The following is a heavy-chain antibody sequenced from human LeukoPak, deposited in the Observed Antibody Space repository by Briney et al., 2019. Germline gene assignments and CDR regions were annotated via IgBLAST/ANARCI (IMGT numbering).Heavy chain of an antibody. Sequence: GGSLRLSCAASGFTFSSYAMHWVRQAPGKGLEYVSAISSNGGSTYYANSVKGRFTISRDNSKNTLYLQMGSLRAEDMAVYYCARAASRGGSSSLGYWGQGTLVTVSS. CDR2: ISSNGGST. V-gene: IGHV3-64*01. CDR1: GFTFSSYA. CDR3: ARAASRGGSSSLGY. D-gene: IGHD6-13*01. J-gene: IGHJ4*02.